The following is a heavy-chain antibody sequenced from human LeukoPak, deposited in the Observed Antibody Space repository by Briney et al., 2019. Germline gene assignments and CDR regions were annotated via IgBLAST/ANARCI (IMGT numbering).Heavy chain of an antibody. J-gene: IGHJ4*02. CDR3: ARSRGGINYGLNFFDS. Sequence: PSETLTLTCTVSGGSVNSYYWSWIRQPAGKGLEWIGHIFASGSNDYDPSLKSRVTMSLDMAKNQFSLNVSSVTAADTAMYYCARSRGGINYGLNFFDSWGQGTLVSVSS. CDR1: GGSVNSYY. D-gene: IGHD3-10*01. CDR2: IFASGSN. V-gene: IGHV4-4*07.